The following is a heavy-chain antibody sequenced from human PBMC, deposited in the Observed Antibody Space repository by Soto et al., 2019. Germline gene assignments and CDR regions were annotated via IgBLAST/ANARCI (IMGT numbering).Heavy chain of an antibody. J-gene: IGHJ4*02. CDR1: GFVFGANA. Sequence: QVRLEESGGGGVQAGTSLRLSCVASGFVFGANAMHWVRQAPGKGLEWVSMRSHNGNRQHYADSVKGRFTISRDNSKNTLLLQTDSLRADDTAMYYCARTVYSAYVYWRTYFDYWGPGALVTLTS. D-gene: IGHD5-12*01. CDR3: ARTVYSAYVYWRTYFDY. V-gene: IGHV3-30-3*01. CDR2: RSHNGNRQ.